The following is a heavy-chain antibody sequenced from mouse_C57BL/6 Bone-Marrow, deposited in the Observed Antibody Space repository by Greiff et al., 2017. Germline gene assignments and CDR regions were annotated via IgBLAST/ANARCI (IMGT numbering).Heavy chain of an antibody. Sequence: QVKLQQSGAELVKPGASVKISCKASGYAFSSYGMNGVKQRPGKGQEWIGQIYPGEGDTNHNGKFKGKATPTADKSSSTAYRQLSSLTSEDSAVYFCARETAQATGFAYWGQGTLVTVSA. CDR2: IYPGEGDT. CDR1: GYAFSSYG. CDR3: ARETAQATGFAY. D-gene: IGHD3-2*02. V-gene: IGHV1-80*01. J-gene: IGHJ3*01.